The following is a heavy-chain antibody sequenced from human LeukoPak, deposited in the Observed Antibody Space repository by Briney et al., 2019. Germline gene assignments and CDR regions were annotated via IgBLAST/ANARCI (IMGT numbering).Heavy chain of an antibody. J-gene: IGHJ4*02. CDR2: ISYDGSNK. Sequence: GRSLRLSCAASGFTFSSYAMHWVRQAPGKGLEGVAVISYDGSNKYYADSVKGRFTISRDNSKNTLYLQMNSLRAEDTAVYYCARDRLGSGSYYTYYFDYWGQGTLVTVSS. CDR1: GFTFSSYA. V-gene: IGHV3-30*04. D-gene: IGHD3-10*01. CDR3: ARDRLGSGSYYTYYFDY.